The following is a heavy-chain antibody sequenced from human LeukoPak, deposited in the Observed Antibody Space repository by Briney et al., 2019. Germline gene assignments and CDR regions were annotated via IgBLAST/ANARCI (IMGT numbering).Heavy chain of an antibody. J-gene: IGHJ4*02. V-gene: IGHV4-39*07. CDR3: ARGFTSGVSSSSLSLDY. D-gene: IGHD6-6*01. CDR1: GGSISSSSYY. Sequence: SETLSLTCTVSGGSISSSSYYWGWIRRPPGKGLEWIGSIYYSGSTYYNPSLKSRVTISVDTSKNQFSLKLSSVTAADTAVYYCARGFTSGVSSSSLSLDYWGQGTLVTVSS. CDR2: IYYSGST.